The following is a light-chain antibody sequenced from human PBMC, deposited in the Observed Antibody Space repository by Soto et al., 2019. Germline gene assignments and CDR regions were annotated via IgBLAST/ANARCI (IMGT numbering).Light chain of an antibody. V-gene: IGKV1-39*01. Sequence: DIQMTQSPSSLSASVQDRVTITCRASQSISHYLNWYQQKPVTAPKLLIYAASSLQSWVPSRFSGSGSGTYFSLTISGLPPEDFATYYCQQSYSAPRTFGQGTKLGIK. J-gene: IGKJ2*01. CDR3: QQSYSAPRT. CDR2: AAS. CDR1: QSISHY.